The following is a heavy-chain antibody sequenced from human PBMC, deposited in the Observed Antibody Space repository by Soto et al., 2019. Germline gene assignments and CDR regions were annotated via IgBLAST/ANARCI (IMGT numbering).Heavy chain of an antibody. CDR3: AGVGRNYGAARLNGLDP. D-gene: IGHD3-10*01. CDR1: GGSISSYY. J-gene: IGHJ5*02. V-gene: IGHV4-59*01. CDR2: IYYSGST. Sequence: SETLSLTCTVSGGSISSYYWSWIRQPPGKGLEWIGYIYYSGSTNYNPSLKSRVTISVDTSKNQFSLTLSSVTAAATAVYYCAGVGRNYGAARLNGLDPGAREPWSPSPQ.